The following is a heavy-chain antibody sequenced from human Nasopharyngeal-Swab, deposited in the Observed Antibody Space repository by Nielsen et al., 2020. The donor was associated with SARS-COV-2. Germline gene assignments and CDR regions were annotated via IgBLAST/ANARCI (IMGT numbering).Heavy chain of an antibody. Sequence: SVKVSCKASGCTFSSYAISWVRQAPGQGLEWMGGIIPIFGTPNYAQEFQGRVTISADESTSTAYMELSSLRSEDTAVYYCARASDGSENYYYFDYWGQGTLVTVSS. CDR1: GCTFSSYA. J-gene: IGHJ4*02. CDR3: ARASDGSENYYYFDY. CDR2: IIPIFGTP. V-gene: IGHV1-69*13. D-gene: IGHD3-10*01.